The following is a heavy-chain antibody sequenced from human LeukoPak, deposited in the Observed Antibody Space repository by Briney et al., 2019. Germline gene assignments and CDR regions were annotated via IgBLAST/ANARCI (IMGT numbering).Heavy chain of an antibody. V-gene: IGHV3-64*01. CDR1: GFTFSDYA. Sequence: GWSLRLSCAASGFTFSDYAMHWVRQAPGKGLEYLSTISTTGGITNYVNSVKGRFTISRDNSKNTVYIQMGSLRVEDMAVYYCARVGNLYYYYYMDVWGKGTTVTVSS. CDR3: ARVGNLYYYYYMDV. CDR2: ISTTGGIT. D-gene: IGHD1-14*01. J-gene: IGHJ6*03.